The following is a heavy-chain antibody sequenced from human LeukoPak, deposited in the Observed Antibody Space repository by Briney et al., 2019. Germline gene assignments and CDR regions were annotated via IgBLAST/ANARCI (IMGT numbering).Heavy chain of an antibody. Sequence: TGGSLRLSCSASGFTFSSYSMHWVRQAPGEGLEYVSVISKNGGDTSYADSVRDRFTLSRDNSKNTLYLQLSSLRPDDTAVYYCVRGGGFGVYPDFWGQGTPVTVSS. CDR2: ISKNGGDT. CDR1: GFTFSSYS. V-gene: IGHV3-64D*09. D-gene: IGHD5/OR15-5a*01. J-gene: IGHJ4*02. CDR3: VRGGGFGVYPDF.